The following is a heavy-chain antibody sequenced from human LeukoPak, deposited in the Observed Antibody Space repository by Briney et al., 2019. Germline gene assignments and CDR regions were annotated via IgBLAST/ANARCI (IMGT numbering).Heavy chain of an antibody. Sequence: PGGSLRLSCTVSGFTFYDYAMHWVRQVPGKGLEWVSGITWNRDNIGYGDSVKGRFTVSRDNVKNVLYLQMKSLRPEDTALYYCAKDLSSAITSALVLDVWGQGTTVIVSS. D-gene: IGHD3-22*01. CDR2: ITWNRDNI. J-gene: IGHJ6*02. V-gene: IGHV3-9*01. CDR1: GFTFYDYA. CDR3: AKDLSSAITSALVLDV.